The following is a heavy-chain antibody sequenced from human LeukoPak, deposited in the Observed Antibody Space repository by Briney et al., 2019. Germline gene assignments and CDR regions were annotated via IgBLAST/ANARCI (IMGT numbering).Heavy chain of an antibody. Sequence: SVRVSCKASGGTFSSYAISWVRQAPGQGLEWMGGIIPIFGTANYAQKFQGRVTITADESTSTAYMELSSLRSEDTAVYYCARGCSSTSCSDYWGQGTLVTVSS. CDR3: ARGCSSTSCSDY. J-gene: IGHJ4*02. V-gene: IGHV1-69*01. D-gene: IGHD2-2*01. CDR2: IIPIFGTA. CDR1: GGTFSSYA.